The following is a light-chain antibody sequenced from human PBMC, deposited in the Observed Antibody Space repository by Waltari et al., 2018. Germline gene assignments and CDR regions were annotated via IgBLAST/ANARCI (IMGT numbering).Light chain of an antibody. CDR1: QSVGRF. Sequence: EIVLTQSPSTLSLSPGERATLSCRASQSVGRFLAWYQQNPGQAPRLLIYHASIRATGIPDRFSCSGSGTDFSLTISGLEPEDFAVYYCQKYVNLPATFGQGTKVEIK. V-gene: IGKV3-20*01. CDR2: HAS. J-gene: IGKJ1*01. CDR3: QKYVNLPAT.